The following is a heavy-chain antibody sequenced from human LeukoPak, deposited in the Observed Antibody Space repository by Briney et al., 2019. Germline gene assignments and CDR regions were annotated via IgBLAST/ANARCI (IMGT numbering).Heavy chain of an antibody. V-gene: IGHV1-18*01. J-gene: IGHJ5*02. D-gene: IGHD3-10*01. CDR3: ARVLTMVRGAFNWFDP. CDR2: ISAYNGNT. CDR1: GSPFSTYG. Sequence: GAPVEVPCQASGSPFSTYGISWGRTAPGKGLEWMGWISAYNGNTNYAQKLQGRVTMTTDTSTSTAYMELRSLRSDDTAVYYCARVLTMVRGAFNWFDPWGQGTLVTVSS.